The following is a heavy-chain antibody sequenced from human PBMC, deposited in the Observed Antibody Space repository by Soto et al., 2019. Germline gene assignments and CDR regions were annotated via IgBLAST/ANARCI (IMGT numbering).Heavy chain of an antibody. Sequence: GGSLRLSCAASGFTFSSYEMNWVRQAPGKGLEWVSYISSSGSTIYYADSVKGRFTISRDNAKNSLYLQMNSLRAEDTAVYYCASVTLWGDYGGNFDYWGQGTLVTVSS. CDR3: ASVTLWGDYGGNFDY. V-gene: IGHV3-48*03. CDR2: ISSSGSTI. D-gene: IGHD4-17*01. J-gene: IGHJ4*02. CDR1: GFTFSSYE.